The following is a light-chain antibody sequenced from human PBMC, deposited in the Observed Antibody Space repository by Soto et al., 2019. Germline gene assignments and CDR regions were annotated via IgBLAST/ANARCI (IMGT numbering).Light chain of an antibody. V-gene: IGKV1-27*01. Sequence: DIQVTQYPSSLSASVGDRVTITCRASQGIKNYLAWYQQKPGEIPKLLIYAASTLESWIPPRFSGSGSGTDFTLTINNLQPEDVATYYCQRYYNAPFTFGGGTKVEIK. CDR3: QRYYNAPFT. CDR1: QGIKNY. CDR2: AAS. J-gene: IGKJ4*01.